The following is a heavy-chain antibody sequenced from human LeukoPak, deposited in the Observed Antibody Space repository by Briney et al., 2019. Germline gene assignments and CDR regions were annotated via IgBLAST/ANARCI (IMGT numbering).Heavy chain of an antibody. CDR3: ARQSYSSSFDYYYYYYMDV. CDR2: INTDGSST. CDR1: GFTFSSYW. D-gene: IGHD6-13*01. Sequence: GGSLRLSCAASGFTFSSYWMHWVRQAPGKGLVWVSRINTDGSSTSYADSVKGRFTISRDNAKNTLYPQMNSLRAEDTAVYYCARQSYSSSFDYYYYYYMDVWGKGTTVTVSS. V-gene: IGHV3-74*01. J-gene: IGHJ6*03.